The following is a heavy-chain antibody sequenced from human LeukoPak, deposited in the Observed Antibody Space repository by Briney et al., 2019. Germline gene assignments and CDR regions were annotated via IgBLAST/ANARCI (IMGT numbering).Heavy chain of an antibody. J-gene: IGHJ4*02. D-gene: IGHD4-17*01. CDR2: IYHSGST. CDR1: GGSISSSNW. Sequence: SETLSLTCAVSGGSISSSNWWSWVRPPPGKGLEWIGEIYHSGSTNYNPSLKSRVTISVDKSKNQFSLKLSSVTAADTAVYYCARSYGDYGLGYYYFDYWGQGTLVTVSS. CDR3: ARSYGDYGLGYYYFDY. V-gene: IGHV4-4*02.